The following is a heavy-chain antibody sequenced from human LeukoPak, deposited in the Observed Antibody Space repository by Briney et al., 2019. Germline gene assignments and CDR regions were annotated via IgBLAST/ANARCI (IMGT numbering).Heavy chain of an antibody. J-gene: IGHJ3*02. CDR3: ARLAETPMGAAFDI. CDR2: IYPGDSDT. CDR1: GFSFTTYW. D-gene: IGHD5-18*01. Sequence: GEPLKISCKPSGFSFTTYWIGWVRQVPGKGLEWMGVIYPGDSDTRYSPSFQGQVTISADRPISTAFLQWSSLRASDTAVYYCARLAETPMGAAFDIWGQGTMVAVSS. V-gene: IGHV5-51*04.